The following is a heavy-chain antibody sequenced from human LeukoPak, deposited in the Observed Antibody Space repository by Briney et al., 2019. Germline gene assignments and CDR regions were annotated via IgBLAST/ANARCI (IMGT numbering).Heavy chain of an antibody. CDR2: IKQDGSEK. Sequence: GGSLRLSCAASGFTFSSYWMSWVRQAPGKGLEWVANIKQDGSEKYYVDSVKGRFTISRDNAKNSLYLQMNSLRAEDTAVYYCARDRGLVRGGINTKLRGFDYWGQGTLVTVSS. CDR1: GFTFSSYW. CDR3: ARDRGLVRGGINTKLRGFDY. D-gene: IGHD3-10*01. V-gene: IGHV3-7*01. J-gene: IGHJ4*02.